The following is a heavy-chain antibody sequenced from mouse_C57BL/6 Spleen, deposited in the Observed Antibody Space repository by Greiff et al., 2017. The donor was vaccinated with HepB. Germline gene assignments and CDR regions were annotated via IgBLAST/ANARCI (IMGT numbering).Heavy chain of an antibody. J-gene: IGHJ2*01. D-gene: IGHD3-2*02. CDR2: IYPRSGNT. V-gene: IGHV1-81*01. CDR1: GYTFTSYG. CDR3: ARWEAQATDY. Sequence: QVQLKESGAELARPGASVKLSCKASGYTFTSYGISWVKQSTGQGLEWIGEIYPRSGNTYYNEKFKGKATLTADKSSSTAYMELRSLTSEDSAVYFCARWEAQATDYWGQGTTLTVSS.